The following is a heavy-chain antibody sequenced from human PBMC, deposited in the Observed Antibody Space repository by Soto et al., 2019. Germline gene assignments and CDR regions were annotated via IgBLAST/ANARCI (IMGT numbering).Heavy chain of an antibody. CDR1: GFRFSSYA. Sequence: GGSLRLSCAASGFRFSSYALHWVRQAPGKGLEWVAVISSDGSSKTYADSVKGRFTISRDNSKNTLFLQMNSLRAEDTAVYYCARDQVNYDILTGHYPRWFDPWGQGTLVTVS. CDR2: ISSDGSSK. D-gene: IGHD3-9*01. V-gene: IGHV3-30-3*01. CDR3: ARDQVNYDILTGHYPRWFDP. J-gene: IGHJ5*02.